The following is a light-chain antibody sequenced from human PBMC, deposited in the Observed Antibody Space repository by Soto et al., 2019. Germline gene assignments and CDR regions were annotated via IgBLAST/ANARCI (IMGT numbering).Light chain of an antibody. CDR1: QSVRSTY. CDR3: QQYDSSGT. CDR2: GVS. V-gene: IGKV3-15*01. Sequence: EIVMTQSPVTLSVSPGERATLSCRASQSVRSTYLAWYQQKPGQAPRLLIFGVSNRAAGIPARFSGSGSGTEFTLTISSLQSEDFAVYYCQQYDSSGTFGQGTKVEIK. J-gene: IGKJ1*01.